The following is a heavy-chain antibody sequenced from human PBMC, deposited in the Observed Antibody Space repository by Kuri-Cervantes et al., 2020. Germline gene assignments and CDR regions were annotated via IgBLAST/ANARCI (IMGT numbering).Heavy chain of an antibody. D-gene: IGHD1-26*01. Sequence: ASVKVSCKASGYTFTSYGISWVRQAPGQGLEWMGWISAYNGNTNYAQKLQGRVTMTTDTSTSTAYMELRRLRSEDTAVYYCARRHRWELLAGPFYDYWGQGTLVTVSS. J-gene: IGHJ4*02. CDR3: ARRHRWELLAGPFYDY. V-gene: IGHV1-18*01. CDR2: ISAYNGNT. CDR1: GYTFTSYG.